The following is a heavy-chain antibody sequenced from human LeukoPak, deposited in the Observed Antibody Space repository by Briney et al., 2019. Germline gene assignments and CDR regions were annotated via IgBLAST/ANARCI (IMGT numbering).Heavy chain of an antibody. CDR2: ISYDGSNK. Sequence: AGGSLRLSCAASGFTFSSYGMHWVRQAPGKGLEWVAVISYDGSNKYYADSVKGRFTISRDNSKNTLYLQMNSLRAEDTAVYYCAKDNYYGSGSYYSHGGMDVWGQGTTVTVSS. J-gene: IGHJ6*02. D-gene: IGHD3-10*01. CDR3: AKDNYYGSGSYYSHGGMDV. V-gene: IGHV3-30*18. CDR1: GFTFSSYG.